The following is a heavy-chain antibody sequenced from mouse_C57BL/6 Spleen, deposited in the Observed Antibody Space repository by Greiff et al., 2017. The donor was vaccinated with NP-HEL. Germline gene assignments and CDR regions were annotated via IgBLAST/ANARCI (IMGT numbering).Heavy chain of an antibody. V-gene: IGHV1-15*01. CDR3: TRSLYDGYYD. CDR1: GYTFTDYE. D-gene: IGHD2-3*01. Sequence: QVQLQQSGAELVRPGASVTLSCKASGYTFTDYEMHWVKQTPVHGLEWIGAIDPETGGTAYNQKFKGKAILTADKSSSTAYMELRSLTSEDSAVYYCTRSLYDGYYDWGQGTLVTVSA. CDR2: IDPETGGT. J-gene: IGHJ3*01.